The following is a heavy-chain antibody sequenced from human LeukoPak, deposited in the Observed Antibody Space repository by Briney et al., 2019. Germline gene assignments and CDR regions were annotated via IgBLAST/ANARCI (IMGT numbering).Heavy chain of an antibody. V-gene: IGHV4-39*01. Sequence: SETLSLTCTVSGGTISSSSYYWGGIRQPPGKGLEWLGGSYYSGSTYYNPPLKSRVTISVDTSKSQFSLRLTSVTAADTAVYYCARHVRFLEWLSSYYFDYWGQGTLVTVSS. J-gene: IGHJ4*02. D-gene: IGHD3-3*01. CDR3: ARHVRFLEWLSSYYFDY. CDR2: SYYSGST. CDR1: GGTISSSSYY.